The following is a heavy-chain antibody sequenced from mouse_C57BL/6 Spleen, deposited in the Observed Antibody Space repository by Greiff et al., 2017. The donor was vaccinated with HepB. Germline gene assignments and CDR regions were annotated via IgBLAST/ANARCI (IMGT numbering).Heavy chain of an antibody. Sequence: SFILSFPSSFSPFPLYFLHFFTQMPVPCLSWIGTITPSNGGTNYNEKFKSKATLTVDKSSSTAYMQLSSLTSEDSAVYYCARRYYGYWGQGTTLTVSS. D-gene: IGHD1-1*02. CDR2: ITPSNGGT. CDR1: FSPFPLYF. CDR3: ARRYYGY. J-gene: IGHJ2*01. V-gene: IGHV1-53*01.